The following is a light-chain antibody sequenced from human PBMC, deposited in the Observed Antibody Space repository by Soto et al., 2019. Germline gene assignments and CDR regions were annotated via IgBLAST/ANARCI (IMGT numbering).Light chain of an antibody. J-gene: IGLJ1*01. V-gene: IGLV2-11*01. CDR1: SSDVGGYNY. Sequence: QSVLTQPRSVSGSPGQSITISCTGTSSDVGGYNYVSWYRQHPGKAPKLMIYDVSKRPSGVPDRFSGSKSGNTASLTISGLQAEDEADYYCCSYAGSYTHYVFGTGTKPTVL. CDR2: DVS. CDR3: CSYAGSYTHYV.